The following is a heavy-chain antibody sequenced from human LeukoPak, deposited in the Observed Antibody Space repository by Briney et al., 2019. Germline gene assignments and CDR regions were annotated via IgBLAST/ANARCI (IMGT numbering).Heavy chain of an antibody. J-gene: IGHJ4*02. V-gene: IGHV3-9*01. Sequence: PGRSLRLSCAASGFTFDDYAMHWVRQAPGKGLEWVSGISWNSGSIGYADSVKGRFTISRDNAKNSLYLQMNSLRAEDTALYYCAKARYDSSGYLIYWGQGTLVTVSS. D-gene: IGHD3-22*01. CDR2: ISWNSGSI. CDR1: GFTFDDYA. CDR3: AKARYDSSGYLIY.